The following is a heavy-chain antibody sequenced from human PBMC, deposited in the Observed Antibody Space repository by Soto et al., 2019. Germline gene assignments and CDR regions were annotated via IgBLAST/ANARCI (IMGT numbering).Heavy chain of an antibody. J-gene: IGHJ4*02. CDR2: IYHSGST. Sequence: QLQLQESGSGLVKPSQTLSLTCAVSGGSISSGGYSWSWIRQPPGKGLEWIGSIYHSGSTYYNPFLKSRVTISVDRSKNQFSLKLSSVTAADTAVYYCARGPETYDILTGYYGYYFDYWGQGTLVTVSS. D-gene: IGHD3-9*01. CDR1: GGSISSGGYS. CDR3: ARGPETYDILTGYYGYYFDY. V-gene: IGHV4-30-2*01.